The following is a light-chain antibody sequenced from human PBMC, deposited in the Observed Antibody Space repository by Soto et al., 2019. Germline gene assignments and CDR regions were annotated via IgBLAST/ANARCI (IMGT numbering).Light chain of an antibody. CDR3: QQYGSSPRT. CDR1: LSVSVY. CDR2: DAS. Sequence: VVLTQSPATLSLSPGERATLSCSASLSVSVYLDWYQQKPGQAPRLLISDASNRATGIPARFSGSGSGTDFTLTISRLEPEDFAVYYCQQYGSSPRTFGQGTKVDIK. V-gene: IGKV3-20*01. J-gene: IGKJ1*01.